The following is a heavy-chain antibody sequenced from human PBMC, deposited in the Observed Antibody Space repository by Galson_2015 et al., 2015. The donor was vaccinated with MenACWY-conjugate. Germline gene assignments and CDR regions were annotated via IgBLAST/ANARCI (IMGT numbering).Heavy chain of an antibody. CDR3: ARDGFGESLPY. CDR2: IAHDSSPI. J-gene: IGHJ4*02. Sequence: SLRLSCAASGFTFSSYGMNWVRQAPGKGLEWVSYIAHDSSPIYYAGSVKGRFTITRDNVLNILYLQMSRLRDEDTAVYFCARDGFGESLPYGGQGILVTVSS. D-gene: IGHD3-10*01. V-gene: IGHV3-48*02. CDR1: GFTFSSYG.